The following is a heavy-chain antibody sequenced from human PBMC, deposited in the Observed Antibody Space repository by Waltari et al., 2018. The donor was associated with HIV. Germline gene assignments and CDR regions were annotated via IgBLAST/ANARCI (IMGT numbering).Heavy chain of an antibody. V-gene: IGHV3-23*01. J-gene: IGHJ6*02. Sequence: EVQLLESGGGSVQPGGSLRLSCAASGFTFGSYAMNWVRQAPGKGLEWVSSISGSGGSTYSADSVKGRFTISRDNSKNTLYLQMNSLRAEDTAVYYCAKTRGYTYAYPRPNYGMDVWGQGTTVTVSS. CDR2: ISGSGGST. CDR1: GFTFGSYA. D-gene: IGHD5-18*01. CDR3: AKTRGYTYAYPRPNYGMDV.